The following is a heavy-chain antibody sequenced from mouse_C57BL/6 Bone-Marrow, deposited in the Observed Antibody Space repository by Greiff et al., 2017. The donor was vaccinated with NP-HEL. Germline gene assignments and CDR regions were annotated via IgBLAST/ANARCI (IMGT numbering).Heavy chain of an antibody. Sequence: EVQLQQSGAELVRPGASVNLSCTASGFNITDDYMHWVKQRPEQGLEWIGWIDPENGDTEYASKFQGKATITADTSSNTAYLQLSSLTSEDTAVYYCTSYGSRGGFAYWGQGTLVTVSA. V-gene: IGHV14-4*01. D-gene: IGHD1-1*01. CDR2: IDPENGDT. CDR3: TSYGSRGGFAY. J-gene: IGHJ3*01. CDR1: GFNITDDY.